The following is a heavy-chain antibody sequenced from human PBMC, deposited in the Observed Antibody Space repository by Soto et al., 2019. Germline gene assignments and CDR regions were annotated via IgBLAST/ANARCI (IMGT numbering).Heavy chain of an antibody. D-gene: IGHD6-13*01. J-gene: IGHJ4*02. V-gene: IGHV4-31*03. CDR3: ASLHYNSRWYGSDY. CDR1: GGSIISGGHY. CDR2: IYYSGST. Sequence: QVQLQESGPGLVKRSQTLSLTCTFSGGSIISGGHYWSWIRKHPGKGLEWIGYIYYSGSTYYNPSLKSRVTISVDTSKNQCSLKLSSVTAADTAVYYCASLHYNSRWYGSDYWGQGTLVTVSS.